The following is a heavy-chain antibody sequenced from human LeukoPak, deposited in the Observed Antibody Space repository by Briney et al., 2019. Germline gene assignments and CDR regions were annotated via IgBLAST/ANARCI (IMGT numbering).Heavy chain of an antibody. CDR3: ARGIIGYYFDY. CDR1: GYAFTSYG. D-gene: IGHD2-15*01. J-gene: IGHJ4*02. CDR2: ISGYSGNT. V-gene: IGHV1-18*01. Sequence: ASVKVSCKPSGYAFTSYGISWVRQAPGQGLEWMGWISGYSGNTYYAQKLQGRVTMTSDTSTSTAYMVLRSLRSDDTAVYYCARGIIGYYFDYWGQGTLVTVSS.